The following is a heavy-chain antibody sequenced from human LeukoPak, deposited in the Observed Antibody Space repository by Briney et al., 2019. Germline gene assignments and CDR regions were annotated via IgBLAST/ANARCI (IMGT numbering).Heavy chain of an antibody. J-gene: IGHJ4*02. CDR3: AKGKVSDS. D-gene: IGHD3-10*01. V-gene: IGHV3-23*01. Sequence: GGSLRLSCAASGSTFSSYAMSWVRQTPGKGLEWVSAISGSGGSTYYADSVEGRFTISRDNSNNTLYLQMNSLRAEDTAVYYCAKGKVSDSWGQGTLVTLSS. CDR1: GSTFSSYA. CDR2: ISGSGGST.